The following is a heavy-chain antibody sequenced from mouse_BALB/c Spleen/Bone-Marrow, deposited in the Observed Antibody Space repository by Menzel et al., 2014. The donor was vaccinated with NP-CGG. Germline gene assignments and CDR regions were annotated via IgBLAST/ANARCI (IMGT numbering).Heavy chain of an antibody. Sequence: VQLQQSGAELVKPGASVKLSCTASGFNIKDTYMHWMKRRPEQGLEWIGRIDPANGNTKYDPKFQGKATITADTSSNTAYLQLSSLTSEDTAVYYCTRGYGNYALYYYAMDYWGQGTSVTVSS. D-gene: IGHD2-10*02. CDR2: IDPANGNT. CDR1: GFNIKDTY. J-gene: IGHJ4*01. V-gene: IGHV14-3*02. CDR3: TRGYGNYALYYYAMDY.